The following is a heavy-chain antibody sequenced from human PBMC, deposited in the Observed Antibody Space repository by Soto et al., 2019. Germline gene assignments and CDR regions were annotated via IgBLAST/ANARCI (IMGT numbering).Heavy chain of an antibody. J-gene: IGHJ6*02. CDR3: AREEGDIVLVPAAYYYYYGMDV. V-gene: IGHV1-46*01. Sequence: ASVKVSCKASGYTFTSYYMHWVRQAPGQGLEWMGIINPSGGNTGYAQKFQGRVTMTRNTSISTAYMELSSLRSEDTAVYYCAREEGDIVLVPAAYYYYYGMDVWGQGTTVTVSS. CDR2: INPSGGNT. CDR1: GYTFTSYY. D-gene: IGHD2-2*01.